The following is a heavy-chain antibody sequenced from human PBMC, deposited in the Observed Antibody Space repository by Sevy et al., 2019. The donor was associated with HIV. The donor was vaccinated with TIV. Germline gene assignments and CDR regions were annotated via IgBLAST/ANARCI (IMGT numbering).Heavy chain of an antibody. D-gene: IGHD1-1*01. V-gene: IGHV3-11*01. J-gene: IGHJ4*02. CDR1: GITISDYY. CDR3: ARVRYNYGQYYFDY. Sequence: SCAASGITISDYYMSWIRQPPGKGLEWIAYISSSGSIMDHADSVKGRFTISRDNAKNSLYMQINSLRADDTAVYYCARVRYNYGQYYFDYWGQGTLVTVSS. CDR2: ISSSGSIM.